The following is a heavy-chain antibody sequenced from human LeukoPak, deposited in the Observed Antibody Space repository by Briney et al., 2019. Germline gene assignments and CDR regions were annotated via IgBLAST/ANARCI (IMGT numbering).Heavy chain of an antibody. CDR1: GGSISSYY. CDR2: IYDSGDT. V-gene: IGHV4-59*12. Sequence: SETLSLTCTVSGGSISSYYWSWIRQPPGKGLEWCGYIYDSGDTYYNPSLKSRVTIAVDRSKNHFSLRLSAVTAADTAVYYCARRNGGDIDYWGQGTLVTVSS. CDR3: ARRNGGDIDY. J-gene: IGHJ4*02. D-gene: IGHD3-16*01.